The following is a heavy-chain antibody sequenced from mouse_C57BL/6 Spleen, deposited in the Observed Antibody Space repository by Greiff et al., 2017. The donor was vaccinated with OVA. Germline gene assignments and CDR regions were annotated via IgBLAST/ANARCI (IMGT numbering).Heavy chain of an antibody. CDR3: TTGGDEAMDY. Sequence: VQLQQSGAELVRPGASVTLSCKASGYTFTDYEMHWVKQTPVHGLEWIGAIDPETGGTAYNQKFKGKAILTADKSSSTAYMELRSLTSEDSAVYYCTTGGDEAMDYWGQGTSVTVSS. CDR1: GYTFTDYE. CDR2: IDPETGGT. D-gene: IGHD3-3*01. V-gene: IGHV1-15*01. J-gene: IGHJ4*01.